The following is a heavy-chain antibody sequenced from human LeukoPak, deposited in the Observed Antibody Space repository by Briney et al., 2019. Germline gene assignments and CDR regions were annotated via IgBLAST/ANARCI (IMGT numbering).Heavy chain of an antibody. CDR1: GYTFTGYY. Sequence: ASVKVSCKASGYTFTGYYIHWVRQAPGQGLEWMGWVNPNSGDTNYAQKFQGRVTMTRDTSINTAYMELSRLRSDDTAVYYCARDIGSGSYYWGQGTLVTVSS. J-gene: IGHJ4*02. CDR2: VNPNSGDT. V-gene: IGHV1-2*02. CDR3: ARDIGSGSYY. D-gene: IGHD3-10*01.